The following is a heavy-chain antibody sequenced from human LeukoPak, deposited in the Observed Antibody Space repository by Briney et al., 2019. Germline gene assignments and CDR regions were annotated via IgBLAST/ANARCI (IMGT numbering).Heavy chain of an antibody. D-gene: IGHD1-26*01. CDR1: GFTLSSYS. Sequence: GRSLRLSCAASGFTLSSYSMNWVRQAPGKGLEWVSSISSSSSYIYYADSVKGLFTISRDNASNSLYLQMNSLRPEDTAVYYCARGEHSGSYYNYYYMDVWGKGTTVTVSS. V-gene: IGHV3-21*01. CDR3: ARGEHSGSYYNYYYMDV. CDR2: ISSSSSYI. J-gene: IGHJ6*03.